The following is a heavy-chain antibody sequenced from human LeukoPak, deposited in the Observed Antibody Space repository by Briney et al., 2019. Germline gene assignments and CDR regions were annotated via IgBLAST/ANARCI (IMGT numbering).Heavy chain of an antibody. V-gene: IGHV3-66*01. D-gene: IGHD3-9*01. Sequence: GGSLRLSWAVSGXSVSFNYVSWVRQAPGKGLEWVSIIYSGGNTYYADSVQGRFTVSRDNSKNTLYLQMNSLRVEDTAVYYCASPSNFLTGYYNFDCWGQGTLVAVSS. CDR3: ASPSNFLTGYYNFDC. J-gene: IGHJ4*02. CDR2: IYSGGNT. CDR1: GXSVSFNY.